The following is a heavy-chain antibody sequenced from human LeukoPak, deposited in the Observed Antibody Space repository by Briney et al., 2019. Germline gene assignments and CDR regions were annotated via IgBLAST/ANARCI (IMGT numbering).Heavy chain of an antibody. D-gene: IGHD2/OR15-2a*01. V-gene: IGHV1-2*04. Sequence: MGWINTNSGGTKYAQKFQGWVTMTRDTSISTAYMELTRLTSDDTAVYYCARYFSNKDYFDYWGQGTLVTVSS. CDR3: ARYFSNKDYFDY. CDR2: INTNSGGT. J-gene: IGHJ4*02.